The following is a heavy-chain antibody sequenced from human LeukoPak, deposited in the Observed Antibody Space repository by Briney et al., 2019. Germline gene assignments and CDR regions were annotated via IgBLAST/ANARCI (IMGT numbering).Heavy chain of an antibody. CDR2: IIPIFGTA. D-gene: IGHD6-13*01. V-gene: IGHV1-69*13. Sequence: GASVKVSCKASGGTFSSYAISWVRQAPGQGLEWMGGIIPIFGTANYAQKFQGRVTITADESTSTAYMELSSLRSEDTAEYYCATEIHRGSGIAAVWGQGTLVTVSS. J-gene: IGHJ4*02. CDR1: GGTFSSYA. CDR3: ATEIHRGSGIAAV.